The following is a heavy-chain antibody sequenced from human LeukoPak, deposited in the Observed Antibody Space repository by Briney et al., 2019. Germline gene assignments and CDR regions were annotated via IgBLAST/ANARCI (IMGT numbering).Heavy chain of an antibody. Sequence: SETLSLTCTVSGGSISDYYWSWVRQPPGKGLEWLWYIYTSGSTNYNPSLKSRVTISADTSKNQFSLKLSSVIAEDTAVYYCARHRSPTSSSFFDSWGQGTLVSVSS. CDR3: ARHRSPTSSSFFDS. D-gene: IGHD6-6*01. CDR1: GGSISDYY. CDR2: IYTSGST. J-gene: IGHJ5*01. V-gene: IGHV4-4*09.